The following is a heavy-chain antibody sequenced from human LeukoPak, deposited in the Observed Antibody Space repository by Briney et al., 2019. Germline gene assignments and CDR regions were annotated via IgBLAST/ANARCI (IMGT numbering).Heavy chain of an antibody. CDR3: AAQDTFFDS. V-gene: IGHV3-23*05. Sequence: GGSLRLSCTSSGFTFREFAVSWVRQAPGKGLEWVSSIYTTGTTYYAESVKGRFTISRDSSKTTVFLQMNSQRAEDTAVYYCAAQDTFFDSWGQGTLVTVSS. CDR1: GFTFREFA. J-gene: IGHJ4*02. CDR2: IYTTGTT. D-gene: IGHD2-15*01.